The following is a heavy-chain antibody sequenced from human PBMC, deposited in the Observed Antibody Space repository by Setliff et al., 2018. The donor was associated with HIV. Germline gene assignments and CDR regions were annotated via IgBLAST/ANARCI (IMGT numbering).Heavy chain of an antibody. Sequence: PSETLSLTCAVSGGSISSSNWWSWVRQPPGKGLEWIGEIYHSGSTNYNPSLKSRVTISVDKSKNQFSLKLRSVTAADTAVYYCARTLIAAAGTFDYWGHGTLVTVSS. CDR1: GGSISSSNW. CDR2: IYHSGST. D-gene: IGHD6-13*01. J-gene: IGHJ4*01. CDR3: ARTLIAAAGTFDY. V-gene: IGHV4-4*02.